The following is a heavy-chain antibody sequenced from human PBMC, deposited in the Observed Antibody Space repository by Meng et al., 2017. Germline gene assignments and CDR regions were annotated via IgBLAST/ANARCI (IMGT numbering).Heavy chain of an antibody. V-gene: IGHV3-23*01. J-gene: IGHJ6*02. CDR2: ISGSGGST. CDR3: AKSPYDFWSGYGYYYYYGMDV. D-gene: IGHD3-3*01. Sequence: GGSLRLSCAASGFTFSSYAMSWVRQAPGKGLEWDSAISGSGGSTYYADSVKGRFTISRDNSKNTLYLQMNSLRAEDTAVYYCAKSPYDFWSGYGYYYYYGMDVWGQGTTVTVSS. CDR1: GFTFSSYA.